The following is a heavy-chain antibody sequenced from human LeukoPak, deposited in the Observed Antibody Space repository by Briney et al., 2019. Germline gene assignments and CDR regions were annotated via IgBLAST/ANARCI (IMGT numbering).Heavy chain of an antibody. Sequence: GGSLRLSCAASGFTFSSYEMNWVRQAPGKGLEWVSYICSSGSTIYYADSVKGRFTISRDNAKNSLYLQMNSLRAEDTAVYYCARYETGYLDYWGQGTLVTVSS. J-gene: IGHJ4*02. CDR2: ICSSGSTI. CDR3: ARYETGYLDY. D-gene: IGHD1-1*01. CDR1: GFTFSSYE. V-gene: IGHV3-48*03.